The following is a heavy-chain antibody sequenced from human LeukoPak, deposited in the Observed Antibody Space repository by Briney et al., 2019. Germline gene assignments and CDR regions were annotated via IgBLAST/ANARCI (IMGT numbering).Heavy chain of an antibody. V-gene: IGHV4-34*01. Sequence: PSETLSLTCAVYGGSFSGYYWSWIRQPPGKGREWSGEINHSGSTNYNPSLKSRVTISVDTSKNQFSLKLSSVTAADTAVYYCARGFDRYSYGYLYGMDVWGQGTTVTVSS. CDR1: GGSFSGYY. CDR2: INHSGST. D-gene: IGHD5-18*01. CDR3: ARGFDRYSYGYLYGMDV. J-gene: IGHJ6*02.